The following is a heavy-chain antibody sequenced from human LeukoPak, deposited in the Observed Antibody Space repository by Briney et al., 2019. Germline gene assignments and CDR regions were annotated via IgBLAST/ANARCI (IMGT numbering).Heavy chain of an antibody. CDR1: GDTVSSTTAA. CDR2: TYYRSKWYH. J-gene: IGHJ4*02. V-gene: IGHV6-1*01. D-gene: IGHD6-13*01. Sequence: PSQTLSLTCAISGDTVSSTTAAWIWIRQSPSRGLEWLGRTYYRSKWYHDYAVSVKSRIIINPDTSKNQFSLQLKSVTPDDTAVYYCARDFGGRGVAADWGQGTLVTVSS. CDR3: ARDFGGRGVAAD.